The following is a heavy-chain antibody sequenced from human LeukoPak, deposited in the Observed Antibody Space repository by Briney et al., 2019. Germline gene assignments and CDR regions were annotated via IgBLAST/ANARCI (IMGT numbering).Heavy chain of an antibody. CDR3: AKDNGYCTSTSCFLEY. CDR2: ISGSGGST. J-gene: IGHJ4*02. D-gene: IGHD2-2*03. V-gene: IGHV3-23*01. CDR1: GFTFNSYA. Sequence: PGGSLRLSCVASGFTFNSYAMSWVRQAPGKGLEWVSAISGSGGSTHYADYVKGRFTISRDNSKSTLYLQMNSLGAEDTALYYCAKDNGYCTSTSCFLEYWGQGTLVTVSS.